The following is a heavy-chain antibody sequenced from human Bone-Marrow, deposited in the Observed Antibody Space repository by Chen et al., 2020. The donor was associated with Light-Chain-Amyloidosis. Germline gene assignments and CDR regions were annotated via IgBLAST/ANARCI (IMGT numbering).Heavy chain of an antibody. J-gene: IGHJ3*02. D-gene: IGHD3-10*01. Sequence: QVQLVQSGAEVKKPGSSVKVSCKASGGTFSSYAISWVRQAAGQGLEWKGGIIPIFGTANYAQKFQGRVTITADKSTSTAYMELSSLRSEDTAVYYCASDGSGSPFGAFDIWGQGTMVTVSS. CDR2: IIPIFGTA. CDR3: ASDGSGSPFGAFDI. V-gene: IGHV1-69*06. CDR1: GGTFSSYA.